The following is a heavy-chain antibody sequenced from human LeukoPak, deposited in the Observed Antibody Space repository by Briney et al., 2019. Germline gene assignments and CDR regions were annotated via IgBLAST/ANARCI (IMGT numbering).Heavy chain of an antibody. CDR2: IYPGDSDA. D-gene: IGHD1-26*01. CDR1: GYSFSTYW. Sequence: PGESLKISCKGSGYSFSTYWIGWVRQMPGKGLEWMGIIYPGDSDARYSPSFQGQVTISADRSISTAYLQWSSLKASDTAMYYCARQHVNSGSHYAPGAFDIWGQGTVVTVSS. CDR3: ARQHVNSGSHYAPGAFDI. J-gene: IGHJ3*02. V-gene: IGHV5-51*01.